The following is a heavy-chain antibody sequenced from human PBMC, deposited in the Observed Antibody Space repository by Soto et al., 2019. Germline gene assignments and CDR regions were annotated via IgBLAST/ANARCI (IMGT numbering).Heavy chain of an antibody. Sequence: ASVKVSCKASGYTFTGCFMHWVRQAPGQGLEWMAWINPYSGGADYAQSFQGRVTMTRETSISTVYMELGGLRFVDPAVSYCARAIRGDYYYSSLERRGKGTVGTAAS. CDR3: ARAIRGDYYYSSLER. CDR1: GYTFTGCF. J-gene: IGHJ4*02. D-gene: IGHD4-17*01. V-gene: IGHV1-2*02. CDR2: INPYSGGA.